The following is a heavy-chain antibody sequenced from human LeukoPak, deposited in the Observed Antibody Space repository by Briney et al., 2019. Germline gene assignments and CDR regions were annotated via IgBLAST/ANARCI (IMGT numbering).Heavy chain of an antibody. D-gene: IGHD6-13*01. CDR3: ANGIAAAVLPFDY. V-gene: IGHV3-23*01. Sequence: GGSLRLSCEASGFTFSSYAMSWVRQAPGKGLEWVSAISGSGGSTYYADSVKGRFTISRDNSKNTLYLQMNSRRAEDTAVYYCANGIAAAVLPFDYWGQGTLVTVSS. CDR1: GFTFSSYA. J-gene: IGHJ4*02. CDR2: ISGSGGST.